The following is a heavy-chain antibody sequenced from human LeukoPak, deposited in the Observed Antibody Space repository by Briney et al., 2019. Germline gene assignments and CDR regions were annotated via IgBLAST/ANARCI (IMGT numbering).Heavy chain of an antibody. CDR3: SRHGWASVAGQVDY. V-gene: IGHV4-39*01. D-gene: IGHD6-19*01. CDR2: LHYSVTT. J-gene: IGHJ4*02. Sequence: SETLSLTCTVSGGSISSSSHYWGWIRQPPGKGLVWIGSLHYSVTTYYNPPLKSRVTMSVDTSKNRFTLKLTSVTAADTAIYYCSRHGWASVAGQVDYWGQGTLVTVSS. CDR1: GGSISSSSHY.